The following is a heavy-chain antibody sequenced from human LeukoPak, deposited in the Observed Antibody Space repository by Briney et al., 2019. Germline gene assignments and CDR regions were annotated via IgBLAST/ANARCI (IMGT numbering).Heavy chain of an antibody. CDR3: ARPLLRYFDTHAFDI. CDR2: IYPGDSDT. V-gene: IGHV5-51*01. D-gene: IGHD3-9*01. Sequence: GESLKISCKGSGYSFTSYWIGWVRQMPGKGLEWMGIIYPGDSDTRYSPSFQGQVTISADKSISTAYLQWSSLKASDTAMYYCARPLLRYFDTHAFDIWGQGTMVTVSS. CDR1: GYSFTSYW. J-gene: IGHJ3*02.